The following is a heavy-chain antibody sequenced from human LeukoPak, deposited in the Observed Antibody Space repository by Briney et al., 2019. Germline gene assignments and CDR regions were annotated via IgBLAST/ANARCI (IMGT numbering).Heavy chain of an antibody. CDR1: GGSFSGYY. CDR3: ARGGRGYYFDY. D-gene: IGHD3-10*01. CDR2: INHSGST. V-gene: IGHV4-34*01. Sequence: SETLSLTCAVYGGSFSGYYWSWIRQPPGKGLEWIGEINHSGSTNYNPSLKSRVTISVDTSKNQFSLKLSSVTAADTAVYYCARGGRGYYFDYWGQGTLVTVSS. J-gene: IGHJ4*02.